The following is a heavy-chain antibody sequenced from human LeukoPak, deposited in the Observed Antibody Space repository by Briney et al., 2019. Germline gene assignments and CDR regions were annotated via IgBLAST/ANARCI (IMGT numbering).Heavy chain of an antibody. CDR3: ARENSGSYREFDY. Sequence: PSETLSLTCTVSGGSISSGDYYWSWIRQPPGKGLEWIGYIYYSGSTNYNPSLKSRVTMSVDTSMNQFSLKLSSVTAADTAVFYCARENSGSYREFDYWGQGTLVTVSS. CDR1: GGSISSGDYY. J-gene: IGHJ4*02. D-gene: IGHD1-26*01. V-gene: IGHV4-61*08. CDR2: IYYSGST.